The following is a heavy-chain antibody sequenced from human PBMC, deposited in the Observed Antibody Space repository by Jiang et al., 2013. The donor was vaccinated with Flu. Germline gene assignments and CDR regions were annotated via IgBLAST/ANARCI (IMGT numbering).Heavy chain of an antibody. CDR3: ARVGHNRYCSSTSCYTGAYYYYGMDV. J-gene: IGHJ6*02. Sequence: LLKPSETLSLTCAVYGGSFSGYYWSWIRQPPGKGLEWIGEINHSGSTNYNPSLKSRVTISVDTSKNQFSLKLSSVTAADTAVYYCARVGHNRYCSSTSCYTGAYYYYGMDVWGQGDHGSPSP. V-gene: IGHV4-34*01. D-gene: IGHD2-2*02. CDR2: INHSGST. CDR1: GGSFSGYY.